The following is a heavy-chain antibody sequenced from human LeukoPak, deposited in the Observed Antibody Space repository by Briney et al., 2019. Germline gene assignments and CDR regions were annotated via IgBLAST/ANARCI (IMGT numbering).Heavy chain of an antibody. Sequence: GGSLRLSCAASGFTFSSHSMNWVRQAPGKGLEWVSSISSSSSYIYYADSVKGRFTISRDNAKNSLYLQMNSLRAEDTAVYYCARDRDEGYSYGYDWSWGQGTLVTVSS. CDR3: ARDRDEGYSYGYDWS. CDR2: ISSSSSYI. V-gene: IGHV3-21*01. D-gene: IGHD5-18*01. J-gene: IGHJ5*02. CDR1: GFTFSSHS.